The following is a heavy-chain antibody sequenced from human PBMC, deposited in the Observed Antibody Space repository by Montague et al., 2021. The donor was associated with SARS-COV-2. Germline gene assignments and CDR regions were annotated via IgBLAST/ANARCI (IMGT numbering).Heavy chain of an antibody. D-gene: IGHD3-16*01. J-gene: IGHJ4*02. Sequence: SKTLSLTCDVYGGSFSRYFWSWIRQPPGRGPELIGHISPTGSTRYNPSLDSRVTISLDTSKSRLSLELTSVTVADTSIYFCVGAPNEYYFDYWGQGTPVSVSS. CDR2: ISPTGST. CDR3: VGAPNEYYFDY. CDR1: GGSFSRYF. V-gene: IGHV4-34*01.